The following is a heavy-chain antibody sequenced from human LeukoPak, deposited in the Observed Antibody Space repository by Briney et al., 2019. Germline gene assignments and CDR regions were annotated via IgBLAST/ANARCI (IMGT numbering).Heavy chain of an antibody. CDR2: ISAYNGNT. CDR1: GYTFTSYG. Sequence: ASVKVSCKASGYTFTSYGISWVRQAPGQGLEWMGWISAYNGNTNYAQKLQGRVTMTTDTSTSTAYMELRSLRSDDTAVYYCARVYIVVVPASAYYYGMDVWGQGTTVTVSS. V-gene: IGHV1-18*01. D-gene: IGHD2-2*01. CDR3: ARVYIVVVPASAYYYGMDV. J-gene: IGHJ6*02.